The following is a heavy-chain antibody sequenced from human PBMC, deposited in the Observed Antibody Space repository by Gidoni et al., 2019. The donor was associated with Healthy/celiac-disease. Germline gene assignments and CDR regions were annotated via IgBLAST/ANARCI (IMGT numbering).Heavy chain of an antibody. Sequence: QVQLVESGGGVVQPGRSLRLSCAASGFTFSSYAMHWVRQAPGKGLEWVAVISYDGSNKYYADSVKGRFTISRDNSKNTLYLQMNSLRAEDTAVYYCARDNSPLPFHYDSSGPWFDPWGQGTLVTVSS. J-gene: IGHJ5*02. CDR1: GFTFSSYA. CDR2: ISYDGSNK. D-gene: IGHD3-22*01. CDR3: ARDNSPLPFHYDSSGPWFDP. V-gene: IGHV3-30-3*01.